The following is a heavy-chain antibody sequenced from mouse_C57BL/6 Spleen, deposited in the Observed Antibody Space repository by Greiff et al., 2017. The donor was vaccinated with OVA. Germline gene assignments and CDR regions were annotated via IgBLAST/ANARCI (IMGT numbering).Heavy chain of an antibody. CDR2: ISDGGSYT. CDR3: ARTTGDFDY. Sequence: EVKVEESGGGLVKPGGSLKLSCAASGFTFSSYAMSWVRQTPEKRLEWVATISDGGSYTYYPDNVKGRFTISRDNAKNNLYLQMSHLKSEDTAMYYCARTTGDFDYWGQGTTLTVSS. D-gene: IGHD2-13*01. J-gene: IGHJ2*01. CDR1: GFTFSSYA. V-gene: IGHV5-4*03.